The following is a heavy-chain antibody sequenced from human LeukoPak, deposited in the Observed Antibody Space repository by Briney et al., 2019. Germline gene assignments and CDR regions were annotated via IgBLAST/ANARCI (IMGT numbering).Heavy chain of an antibody. CDR1: GGSFSGYY. CDR3: ARGPLVVVPAAMPNFDY. CDR2: INHSGST. V-gene: IGHV4-34*01. Sequence: SETLSLTCAVYGGSFSGYYWSWIRQPPGKGLEWIEEINHSGSTNYNPTLKSRVTISVDTSKNQFSLKLSSVTAADTAVYYCARGPLVVVPAAMPNFDYWGQGTLVTVSS. J-gene: IGHJ4*02. D-gene: IGHD2-2*01.